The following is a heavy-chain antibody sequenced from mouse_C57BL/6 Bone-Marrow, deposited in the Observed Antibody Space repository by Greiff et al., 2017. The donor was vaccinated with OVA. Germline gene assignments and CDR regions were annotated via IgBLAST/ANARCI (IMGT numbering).Heavy chain of an antibody. J-gene: IGHJ3*01. CDR1: GYTFTSYW. CDR3: ARSRYYDYHRDFAY. CDR2: INPNNGGT. D-gene: IGHD2-4*01. V-gene: IGHV1-55*01. Sequence: VQLQQPVAELVKPGASVKMSCKASGYTFTSYWITWVKQRPGQGLEWIGDINPNNGGTIYNQKFKGKATLTVDKSSSTAYMELRSLTSEDTAVYYCARSRYYDYHRDFAYWGQGTLVTVSA.